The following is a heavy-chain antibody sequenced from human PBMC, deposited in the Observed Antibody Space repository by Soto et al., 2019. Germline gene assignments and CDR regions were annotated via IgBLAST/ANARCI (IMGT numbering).Heavy chain of an antibody. CDR2: INYSGST. D-gene: IGHD6-6*01. J-gene: IGHJ6*02. Sequence: QVQLQESGPGLVKPSQTLSLTCTVSGGSISSGGDFWSWIRQHPGKSLEWIGFINYSGSTYYNQSLESRVTISVATSKNSFSLELSSVTAADTAVYYCAREGAAPYYYYGMDVWGQGTTGTVSS. CDR3: AREGAAPYYYYGMDV. V-gene: IGHV4-31*03. CDR1: GGSISSGGDF.